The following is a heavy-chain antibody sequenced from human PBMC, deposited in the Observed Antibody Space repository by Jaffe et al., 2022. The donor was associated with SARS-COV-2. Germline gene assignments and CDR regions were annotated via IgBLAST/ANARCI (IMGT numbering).Heavy chain of an antibody. J-gene: IGHJ4*02. CDR3: ARSSERLLSPSIY. V-gene: IGHV7-4-1*01. D-gene: IGHD2-15*01. CDR2: INANTGSP. CDR1: GYSFTRFV. Sequence: QVQLVQSGSELKKPGAFVKVACKTSGYSFTRFVMHWVRQAPGQGLEWMGCINANTGSPTYAQGFTGRFVFSLDTSVTTAYLQIGSLKAEDTAVYYCARSSERLLSPSIYWGQGTLVTVSS.